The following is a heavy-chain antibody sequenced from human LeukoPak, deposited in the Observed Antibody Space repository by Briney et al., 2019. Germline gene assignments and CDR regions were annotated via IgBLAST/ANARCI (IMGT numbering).Heavy chain of an antibody. V-gene: IGHV3-21*01. Sequence: GGSLRLSCAASGFTFSSYTMNWVRQAPGKGLEWVSSISSSISYIYYADSVKGRFTISRDNAKNSLYLQMNSLRAEDTAVYYCARENYYDSSGYYGYWGQGTLVTVSS. D-gene: IGHD3-22*01. J-gene: IGHJ4*02. CDR3: ARENYYDSSGYYGY. CDR2: ISSSISYI. CDR1: GFTFSSYT.